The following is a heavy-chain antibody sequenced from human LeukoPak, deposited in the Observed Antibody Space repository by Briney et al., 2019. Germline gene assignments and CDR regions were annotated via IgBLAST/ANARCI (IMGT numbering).Heavy chain of an antibody. D-gene: IGHD6-6*01. J-gene: IGHJ4*02. CDR2: INTNTGKA. Sequence: ASVKVSCTASGYTFTSYAMNSVRQAAGQGLEGRGWINTNTGKATYAQGLTGRFVFSLDTSVSTACFPCSCLKAEEPAGYYRSRAVPAYYFDYWGQGTLVTASS. CDR1: GYTFTSYA. CDR3: SRAVPAYYFDY. V-gene: IGHV7-4-1*02.